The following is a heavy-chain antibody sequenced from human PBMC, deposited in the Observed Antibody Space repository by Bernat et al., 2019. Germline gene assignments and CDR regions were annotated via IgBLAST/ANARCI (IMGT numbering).Heavy chain of an antibody. CDR3: ARSPATGTVDY. J-gene: IGHJ4*02. Sequence: EVQVVESGGDLVQPGGSLRLSCAASGFTFSRYWLSWVRQAPGKGLEWVANINQDESEKYYVDSVEGRFTISRDNAKNSLFLQMDSLRADDTAVYYCARSPATGTVDYWGQGTLVTVSS. D-gene: IGHD1-1*01. CDR2: INQDESEK. V-gene: IGHV3-7*03. CDR1: GFTFSRYW.